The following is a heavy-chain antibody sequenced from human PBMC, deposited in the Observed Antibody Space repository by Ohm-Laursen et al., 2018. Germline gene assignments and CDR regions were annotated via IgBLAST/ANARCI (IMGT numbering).Heavy chain of an antibody. CDR1: GFTFSSYE. Sequence: GSLRLSCAASGFTFSSYEMNWVRQAPGKGLEWVSYISSSGSTIYYADSVKGRFTISRDNDKNSLYLQMNSLRAEDTAVYYCARGGPMVRGVISNWGQGTPVTVSS. CDR3: ARGGPMVRGVISN. V-gene: IGHV3-48*03. D-gene: IGHD3-10*01. CDR2: ISSSGSTI. J-gene: IGHJ4*02.